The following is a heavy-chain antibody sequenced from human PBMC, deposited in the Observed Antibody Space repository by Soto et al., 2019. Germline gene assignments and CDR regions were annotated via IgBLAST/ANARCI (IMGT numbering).Heavy chain of an antibody. CDR3: ARTSGSYYDFEY. V-gene: IGHV4-39*01. CDR2: IFYSGST. Sequence: SSETLSLTCTVSGGSISSRSYYWGWIRQPPGKGLEWIGSIFYSGSTYYNPSLKSRITISVDTSKNQFSLKLSSVTATDTAVYYCARTSGSYYDFEYWGQGTLVTVSS. CDR1: GGSISSRSYY. J-gene: IGHJ4*02. D-gene: IGHD1-26*01.